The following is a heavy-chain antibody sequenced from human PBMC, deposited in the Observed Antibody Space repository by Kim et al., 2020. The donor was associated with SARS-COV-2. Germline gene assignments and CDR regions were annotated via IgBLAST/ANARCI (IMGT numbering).Heavy chain of an antibody. D-gene: IGHD2-2*01. CDR3: AKSSGYHHIYYYYGMDV. CDR2: ISYDGSNK. J-gene: IGHJ6*01. Sequence: GGSLRLSCAASGFTFSSYGMHWVRQAPGKGLECVAVISYDGSNKYYADSVKGRFTISRDNSKNTLYLQMNSLRAEDTAVFYCAKSSGYHHIYYYYGMDV. CDR1: GFTFSSYG. V-gene: IGHV3-30*18.